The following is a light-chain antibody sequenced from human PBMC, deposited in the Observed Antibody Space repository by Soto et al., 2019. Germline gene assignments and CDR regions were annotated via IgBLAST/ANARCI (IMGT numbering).Light chain of an antibody. V-gene: IGKV1-9*01. CDR2: AAS. Sequence: DIQLTQSPSFLSASVGDRVTITCRASQGISNHFAWYQQKPGKAPRLRIHAASTLQSGVPSRFSGSITGTEFPLTISSLQPEDFATYHCQQFYSYPFTFGPGTKVDVK. J-gene: IGKJ3*01. CDR3: QQFYSYPFT. CDR1: QGISNH.